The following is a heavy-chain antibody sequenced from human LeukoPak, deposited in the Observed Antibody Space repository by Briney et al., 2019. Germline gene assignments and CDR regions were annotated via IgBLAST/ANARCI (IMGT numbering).Heavy chain of an antibody. J-gene: IGHJ4*02. Sequence: SETLSLTCTVSGASISSYYWSWIRQPPGKGLEWIGYIYYSGSSNYNPSLKSRVTISVDTSKNQFSLKLSSVTAADTAVYYCAREPFGYFDSWGQGTLATVSS. CDR1: GASISSYY. V-gene: IGHV4-59*01. D-gene: IGHD3-10*01. CDR2: IYYSGSS. CDR3: AREPFGYFDS.